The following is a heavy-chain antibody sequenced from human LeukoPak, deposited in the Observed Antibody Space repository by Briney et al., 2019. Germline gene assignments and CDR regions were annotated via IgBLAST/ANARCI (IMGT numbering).Heavy chain of an antibody. CDR1: GFTFSSYG. J-gene: IGHJ4*02. D-gene: IGHD3-9*01. CDR3: ARAASRWYYDTPGYFDY. Sequence: GGSLRLSCAASGFTFSSYGMHWVRQAPGKGLEWVAVIWYDGSNKYYADSVKGRFTISRDNSKNTLYLQMNSLRAEDTAVYYCARAASRWYYDTPGYFDYWGQGTLVTVSS. CDR2: IWYDGSNK. V-gene: IGHV3-33*01.